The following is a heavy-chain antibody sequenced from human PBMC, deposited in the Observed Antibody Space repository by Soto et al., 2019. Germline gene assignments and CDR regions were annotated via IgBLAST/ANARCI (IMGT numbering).Heavy chain of an antibody. J-gene: IGHJ4*02. Sequence: QITLKESGPTLVKPTQTLTLTCTFSGFSLSSTRVAVGWIRQPPGKALGWLALIYLDDDKLYSPFLKSRLTITKDTSKNQVVLTMTNMDPVDTATYYCAHSVVAGLGYYFDYWGQGTLVTVSS. CDR1: GFSLSSTRVA. CDR2: IYLDDDK. D-gene: IGHD6-19*01. V-gene: IGHV2-5*02. CDR3: AHSVVAGLGYYFDY.